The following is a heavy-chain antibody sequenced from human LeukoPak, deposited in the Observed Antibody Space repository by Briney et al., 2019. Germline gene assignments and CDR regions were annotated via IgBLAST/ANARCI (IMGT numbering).Heavy chain of an antibody. V-gene: IGHV3-53*01. CDR3: AKSPHLYITIFGVAPDYFDY. D-gene: IGHD3-3*01. CDR2: LDSDGSP. Sequence: GGSLRLSCAAFGFTVRSDDMNWVRQAPGKGLEWVSILDSDGSPSYADSVKGRFTISRDNSKNTLYLQMNSLRAEDTAVYYCAKSPHLYITIFGVAPDYFDYWGQGTLVTVSS. J-gene: IGHJ4*02. CDR1: GFTVRSDD.